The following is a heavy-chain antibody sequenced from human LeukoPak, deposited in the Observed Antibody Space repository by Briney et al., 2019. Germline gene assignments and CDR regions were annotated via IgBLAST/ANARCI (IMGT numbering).Heavy chain of an antibody. V-gene: IGHV1-18*01. CDR2: ISAYNGNT. Sequence: ASVKVSCKASGYTFTSYGISWVRQAPGQGLEWMGWISAYNGNTNYAQKFQGRVTITADKSTSTAYMELSSLRSEDTAVYYCASRGLVYGDSPLGNYFDYWGQGTLVTVSS. J-gene: IGHJ4*02. CDR1: GYTFTSYG. CDR3: ASRGLVYGDSPLGNYFDY. D-gene: IGHD4-17*01.